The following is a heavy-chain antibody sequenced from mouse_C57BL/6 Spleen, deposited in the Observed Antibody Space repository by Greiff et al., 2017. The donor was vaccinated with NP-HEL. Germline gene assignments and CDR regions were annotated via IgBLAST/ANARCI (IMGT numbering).Heavy chain of an antibody. CDR2: ISSGSSTI. CDR3: ARITTVEGYAMDY. CDR1: GFTFSDYG. J-gene: IGHJ4*01. V-gene: IGHV5-17*01. D-gene: IGHD1-1*01. Sequence: EVHLVESGGGLVKPGGSLKLSCAASGFTFSDYGMHWVRQAPEKGLEWVAYISSGSSTIYYADTVKGRFTISRDNAKNTLFLQMTSLRSEDTAMYYCARITTVEGYAMDYWGQGTSVTVSS.